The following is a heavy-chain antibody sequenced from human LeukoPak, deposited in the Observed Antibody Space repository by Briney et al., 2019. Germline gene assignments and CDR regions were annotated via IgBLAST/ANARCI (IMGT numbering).Heavy chain of an antibody. Sequence: PSETLSLTCAVYGGSFSGYYWSWIRQPPGKGLEWIGEINHSGSTNYNPSLKSRVTISVDTSKNQFSLKLSSVTAADTAVYYCARGRDGQWLTTGGYYFDYWGRGTLVTVSS. D-gene: IGHD6-19*01. CDR3: ARGRDGQWLTTGGYYFDY. CDR1: GGSFSGYY. CDR2: INHSGST. V-gene: IGHV4-34*01. J-gene: IGHJ4*02.